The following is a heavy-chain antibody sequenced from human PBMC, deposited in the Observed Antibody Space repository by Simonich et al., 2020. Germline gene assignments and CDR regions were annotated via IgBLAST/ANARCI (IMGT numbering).Heavy chain of an antibody. CDR1: GYTFTDYY. CDR2: VDPEDGET. Sequence: EVQLVQSGAEVKKPGATVKISCKVSGYTFTDYYMHWVQQAPGKGLEGMGIVDPEDGETIYEEKFQGRVTLTADTSTDTAYMELSSLRSEDTAVYYCATDTYSSSWYGGGVYWGQGTLVTVSS. J-gene: IGHJ4*02. D-gene: IGHD6-13*01. V-gene: IGHV1-69-2*01. CDR3: ATDTYSSSWYGGGVY.